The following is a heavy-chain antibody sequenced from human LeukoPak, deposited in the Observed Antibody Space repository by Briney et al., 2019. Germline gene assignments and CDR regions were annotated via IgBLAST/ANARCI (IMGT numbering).Heavy chain of an antibody. CDR1: GDSVRSFH. CDR3: ARRAVVTGAFDI. CDR2: MYYSGST. Sequence: SETLSLTCTVSGDSVRSFHWSWIRQPPGKGLEWIGHMYYSGSTNYNPSLKSRVTISVDTSKNQFSLKLSSVTAADTAVYYCARRAVVTGAFDIWGQGTMVTVSS. V-gene: IGHV4-59*08. D-gene: IGHD4-23*01. J-gene: IGHJ3*02.